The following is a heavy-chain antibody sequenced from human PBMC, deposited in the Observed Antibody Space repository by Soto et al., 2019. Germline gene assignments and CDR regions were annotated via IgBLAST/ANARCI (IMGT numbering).Heavy chain of an antibody. CDR2: IIPIFGTA. D-gene: IGHD6-13*01. Sequence: QVQLVQSGAEVKKPGSSVKVSCKASGGTFSSYAISWVRQAPGQGLEWMGGIIPIFGTANYAQKFQGRVRVTADESTSTAYMELSSLRSEDTAVYYCARDFEQQLIFDYWGQGTLVTVSS. CDR1: GGTFSSYA. J-gene: IGHJ4*02. CDR3: ARDFEQQLIFDY. V-gene: IGHV1-69*01.